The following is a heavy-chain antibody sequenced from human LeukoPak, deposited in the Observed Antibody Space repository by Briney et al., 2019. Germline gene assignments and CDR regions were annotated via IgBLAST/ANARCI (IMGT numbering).Heavy chain of an antibody. CDR1: GGSFSGYY. CDR2: INHSGST. D-gene: IGHD3-22*01. V-gene: IGHV4-34*01. CDR3: ASTNSSGYYYTFDY. J-gene: IGHJ4*02. Sequence: SETLSLTCAAYGGSFSGYYWSWIRQPPGKGLEWIGEINHSGSTNYNPSLKSRVTISVDTSKNQFSLKLSSVTAADTAVYYCASTNSSGYYYTFDYWGQGTLVTVSS.